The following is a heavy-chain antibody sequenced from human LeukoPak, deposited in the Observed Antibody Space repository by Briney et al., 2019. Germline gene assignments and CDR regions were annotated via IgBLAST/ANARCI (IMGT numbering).Heavy chain of an antibody. J-gene: IGHJ4*02. V-gene: IGHV4-34*01. CDR1: GGSFSAHY. Sequence: PETLSLTCAVYGGSFSAHYWRWIRQPPGKGLEWIWEINHSGSSNYTPSLKSRVTISVDTSKNQFSLKLSSVTAADTAVYYCASFYSSSPYFDYWGQGTLVTVSS. CDR2: INHSGSS. CDR3: ASFYSSSPYFDY. D-gene: IGHD6-6*01.